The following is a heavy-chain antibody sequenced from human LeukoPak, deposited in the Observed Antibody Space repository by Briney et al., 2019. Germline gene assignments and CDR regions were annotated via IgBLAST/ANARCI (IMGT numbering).Heavy chain of an antibody. CDR1: GYTFTSHG. CDR3: ARDPSNTSGRYTYFDY. V-gene: IGHV1-18*01. J-gene: IGHJ4*02. CDR2: ISGFNGET. Sequence: ASVKVSCKTYGYTFTSHGISWVRQAPGQGLEWMGWISGFNGETHYAQNLQGRVTMTTDTSTSTAYMELRSLRSDDTAVYYCARDPSNTSGRYTYFDYWAREPWSPSPQ. D-gene: IGHD3-16*02.